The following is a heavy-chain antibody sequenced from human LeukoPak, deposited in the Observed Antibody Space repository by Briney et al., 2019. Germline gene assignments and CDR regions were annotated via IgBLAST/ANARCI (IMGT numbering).Heavy chain of an antibody. CDR3: AKTFQWYYMDV. Sequence: GKSLRLSCAASGFTFSSYSMHWVRQAPGKGLEWVAVISYDGSNKYYADSVKGRFTISRDNSKNTLYLQMNSLRAEDTAVYYCAKTFQWYYMDVWGKGTTVTISS. D-gene: IGHD2-8*01. J-gene: IGHJ6*03. CDR1: GFTFSSYS. CDR2: ISYDGSNK. V-gene: IGHV3-30*04.